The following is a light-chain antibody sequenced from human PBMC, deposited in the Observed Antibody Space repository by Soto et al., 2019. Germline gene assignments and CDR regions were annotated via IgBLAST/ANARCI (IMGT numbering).Light chain of an antibody. J-gene: IGKJ1*01. CDR2: AAS. V-gene: IGKV1-12*01. CDR1: QGIYKW. CDR3: HQYGNSPAT. Sequence: DIQMTQSPSSVSASVGDRITITCRASQGIYKWLAWYQQKPGKAPKLLISAASTLQTGVPARFSGSGSGTDFTLTVSRLEPEDFAVYYCHQYGNSPATFGQGTKVEIK.